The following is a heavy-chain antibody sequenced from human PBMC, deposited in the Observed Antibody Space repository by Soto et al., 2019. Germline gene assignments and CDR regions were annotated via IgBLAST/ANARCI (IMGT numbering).Heavy chain of an antibody. CDR2: IYYSGRT. J-gene: IGHJ4*02. CDR3: ARTKDYSSSLEY. V-gene: IGHV4-31*03. D-gene: IGHD6-6*01. CDR1: GGSSSSGGYY. Sequence: SETLSLTCTVSGGSSSSGGYYWTWIRQHPGKGLEWIGCIYYSGRTYYNPSLKSRLTISVDTSKRQFSLKLSSVTAADTAIYHCARTKDYSSSLEYWGQGALVTVSS.